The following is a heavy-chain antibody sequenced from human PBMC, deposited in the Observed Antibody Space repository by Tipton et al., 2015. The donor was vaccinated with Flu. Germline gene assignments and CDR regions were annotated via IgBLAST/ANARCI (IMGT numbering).Heavy chain of an antibody. CDR1: GHTFTRSW. J-gene: IGHJ3*02. CDR3: ARVDYYDSSGQSPSKPFDM. V-gene: IGHV5-51*03. CDR2: IFPDDSDT. Sequence: VQLVQSGAEVKKPGESLKISCQGSGHTFTRSWIGWVRRLPGKGLEWMGIIFPDDSDTRYSPSFQGQVTISADKSITTAYLQWGGLKASDSAIYYCARVDYYDSSGQSPSKPFDMWGQGTMVTVSS. D-gene: IGHD6-19*01.